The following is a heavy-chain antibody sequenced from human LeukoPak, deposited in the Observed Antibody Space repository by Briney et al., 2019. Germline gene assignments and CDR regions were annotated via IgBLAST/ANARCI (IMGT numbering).Heavy chain of an antibody. D-gene: IGHD3-10*01. CDR2: ISGDGGST. CDR1: GFTFDDYA. J-gene: IGHJ6*02. V-gene: IGHV3-43*02. Sequence: GGSLRLSCAASGFTFDDYAMHWVRQAPGKGLEWVSLISGDGGSTYYADSVKGRFTISRDNSKSSLYLQMNSLRTEDTALYYCAKAGSGSYYRNYYYYGMDVWGQGTTVTVSS. CDR3: AKAGSGSYYRNYYYYGMDV.